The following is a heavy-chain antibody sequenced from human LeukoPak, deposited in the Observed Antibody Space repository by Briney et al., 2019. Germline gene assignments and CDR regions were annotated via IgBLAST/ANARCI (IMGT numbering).Heavy chain of an antibody. CDR3: ARAHTIVRGVMTFRY. Sequence: GASVKVSCKASGYTFTSYDINWVRQATGQGLEWMGWMNPNSGNTGYAEKFQGRVTMTRNTSISTAYMELSSLRSEDTAVYYCARAHTIVRGVMTFRYWGQGTLVTVSS. J-gene: IGHJ4*02. D-gene: IGHD3-10*01. V-gene: IGHV1-8*01. CDR2: MNPNSGNT. CDR1: GYTFTSYD.